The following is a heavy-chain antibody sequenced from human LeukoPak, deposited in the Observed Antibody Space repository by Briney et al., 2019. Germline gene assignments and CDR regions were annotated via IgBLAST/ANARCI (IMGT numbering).Heavy chain of an antibody. V-gene: IGHV1-2*02. J-gene: IGHJ4*02. D-gene: IGHD6-13*01. CDR1: GYTFTRYY. Sequence: ASVKDSCQASGYTFTRYYMHGVRQARAQGLEWMGWINPNSSGTNYAQKFQGRVTMTRDTSISTAYMELSRLRSDDTAVYYCARSSRIAAPFDYWGQGTLVTVSS. CDR3: ARSSRIAAPFDY. CDR2: INPNSSGT.